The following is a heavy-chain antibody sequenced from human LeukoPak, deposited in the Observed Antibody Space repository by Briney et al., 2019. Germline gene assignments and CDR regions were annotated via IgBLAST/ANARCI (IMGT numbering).Heavy chain of an antibody. J-gene: IGHJ6*03. V-gene: IGHV1-46*01. CDR2: INPSGGST. CDR1: GYTFTSYY. Sequence: GAPVKVSCKASGYTFTSYYMHWVRQAPGQGLEWMGIINPSGGSTSYAQKFQGRVTMTRDMSTSTVYMELSSLRSEDTAVYYCARGDEAAAGSRSSYYMDVWGKGTTVTVSS. CDR3: ARGDEAAAGSRSSYYMDV. D-gene: IGHD6-13*01.